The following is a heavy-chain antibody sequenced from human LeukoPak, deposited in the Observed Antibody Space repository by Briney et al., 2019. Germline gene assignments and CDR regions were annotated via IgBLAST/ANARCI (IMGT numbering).Heavy chain of an antibody. V-gene: IGHV3-30*02. CDR1: GFTFRRNN. J-gene: IGHJ3*02. CDR3: AKDSGHDGYAFDI. CDR2: IQYDGNNE. Sequence: GGSLRLSCAASGFTFRRNNMHWVRQAPGKGLEWVAFIQYDGNNEYYADSVKGRFTISRDNSKNTLYLQMNSLRAEDAAVYYCAKDSGHDGYAFDIWGQGTMVTVSS. D-gene: IGHD5-24*01.